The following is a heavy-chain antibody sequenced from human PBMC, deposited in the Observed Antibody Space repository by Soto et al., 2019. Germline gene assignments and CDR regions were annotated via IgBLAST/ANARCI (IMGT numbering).Heavy chain of an antibody. CDR3: ARLYYDTTEIWLDP. CDR2: IYFSGST. Sequence: SETLSLTCTVSGDSISSGNYYWSWLRQPPGKGLEWIGYIYFSGSTYYNPSLKSRITISVDTSKNQFSLKLSSVTAADTAVYYCARLYYDTTEIWLDPWGQGTLVTV. V-gene: IGHV4-30-4*01. J-gene: IGHJ5*02. D-gene: IGHD3-9*01. CDR1: GDSISSGNYY.